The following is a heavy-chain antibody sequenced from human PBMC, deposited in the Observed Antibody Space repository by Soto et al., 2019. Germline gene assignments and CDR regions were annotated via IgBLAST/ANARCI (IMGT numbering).Heavy chain of an antibody. V-gene: IGHV1-3*01. CDR3: ASASDSSSWSSLDY. J-gene: IGHJ4*02. CDR1: GYTFTSYA. D-gene: IGHD6-13*01. Sequence: QVQLVQSGAEVKKPGASVKVSCKASGYTFTSYAMHWVRQAPGQRLEWMGWINAGNGNTKYSQKFQGRVTITRDTSASTAYMELSILRSEDTAVYYCASASDSSSWSSLDYWGQGTLVTVSS. CDR2: INAGNGNT.